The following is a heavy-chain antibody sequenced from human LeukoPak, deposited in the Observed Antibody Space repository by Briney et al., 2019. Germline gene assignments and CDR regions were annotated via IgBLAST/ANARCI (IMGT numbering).Heavy chain of an antibody. V-gene: IGHV3-20*04. CDR3: ARETSYGSSPYYFDY. J-gene: IGHJ4*02. D-gene: IGHD6-13*01. CDR2: INWNGGST. CDR1: GFTFDDYS. Sequence: PGGSLRLSCAASGFTFDDYSMSWVRQAPGKGLEWVSGINWNGGSTGYADSVEGRFTISRDNTNNSLYLQMNSLRAEDTALYYCARETSYGSSPYYFDYWGRGTLVTASS.